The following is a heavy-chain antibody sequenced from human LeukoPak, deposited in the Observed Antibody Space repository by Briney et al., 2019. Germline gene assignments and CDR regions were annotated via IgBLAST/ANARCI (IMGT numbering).Heavy chain of an antibody. CDR2: IIPIFGTA. J-gene: IGHJ4*02. V-gene: IGHV1-69*05. D-gene: IGHD2-21*02. CDR3: AREYCGGDCYSGWLDY. Sequence: SVKVSCKASGGTFSSYAISWVRQAPGQGLEWMGRIIPIFGTANYAQKFQGRVTITTGESTSTAYMELSSLRSEDTAVYYCAREYCGGDCYSGWLDYWGQGTLVTVSS. CDR1: GGTFSSYA.